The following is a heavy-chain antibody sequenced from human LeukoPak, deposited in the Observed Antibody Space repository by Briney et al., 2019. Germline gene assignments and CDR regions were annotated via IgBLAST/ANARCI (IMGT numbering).Heavy chain of an antibody. V-gene: IGHV3-23*01. CDR1: AFSFSNYA. CDR3: ANDVCTTSSCSGFDGIDD. D-gene: IGHD2-2*01. J-gene: IGHJ6*02. Sequence: PGGSLRLSCAASAFSFSNYAMHWVRQAPGKGLEWVSSISSGGGTTYYADSVKGRFTISRDNSKNTLYLQMNSLRTEDTAMYYCANDVCTTSSCSGFDGIDDWGQGTTVAVSS. CDR2: ISSGGGTT.